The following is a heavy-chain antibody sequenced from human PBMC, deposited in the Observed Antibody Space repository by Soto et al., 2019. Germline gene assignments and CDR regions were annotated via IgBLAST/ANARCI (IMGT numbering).Heavy chain of an antibody. Sequence: QVQLVESGGGVVQPGRSLRLSCAASGFTFSSYGIHWVRQAPGKGLEWVAVISYDGSNKYYADSVKGRFTISRDNSKKTLYRQMNSLRAEDTAVYYCAKGLAYCGGDCYSHFDLWGRGTLVTVSS. CDR3: AKGLAYCGGDCYSHFDL. J-gene: IGHJ2*01. CDR2: ISYDGSNK. V-gene: IGHV3-30*18. D-gene: IGHD2-21*02. CDR1: GFTFSSYG.